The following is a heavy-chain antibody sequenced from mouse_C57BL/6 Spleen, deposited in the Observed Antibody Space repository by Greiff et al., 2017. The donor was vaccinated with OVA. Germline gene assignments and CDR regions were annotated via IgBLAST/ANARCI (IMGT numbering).Heavy chain of an antibody. J-gene: IGHJ2*01. CDR3: AREEDYDVGHYFDY. Sequence: QVQLQQSGAELARPGASVKLSCKASGYTFTSYGISWVKQRTGQGLEWIGEIYPRSGNTYYNEKFKGKATLTADKSSSTAYMELRSLTSEDSAVYFCAREEDYDVGHYFDYWGQGTTLTVSS. V-gene: IGHV1-81*01. CDR1: GYTFTSYG. D-gene: IGHD2-4*01. CDR2: IYPRSGNT.